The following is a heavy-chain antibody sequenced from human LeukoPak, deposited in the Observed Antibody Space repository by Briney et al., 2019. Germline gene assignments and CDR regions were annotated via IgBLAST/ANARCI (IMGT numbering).Heavy chain of an antibody. J-gene: IGHJ4*02. Sequence: GRSLRLSCAASGFTFSDYYMSWLRQAPGKGLEWVSYISSSSSYTNYADSVKGRFTISRDNAKNSLYLQMNSLRAEDTAVYYCARGSPGGSTSCYADYWGQGTLVTVSS. CDR2: ISSSSSYT. CDR1: GFTFSDYY. CDR3: ARGSPGGSTSCYADY. V-gene: IGHV3-11*06. D-gene: IGHD2-2*01.